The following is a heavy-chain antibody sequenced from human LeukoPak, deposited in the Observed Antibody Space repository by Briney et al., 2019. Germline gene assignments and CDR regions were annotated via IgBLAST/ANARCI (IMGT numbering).Heavy chain of an antibody. CDR3: ARDGCGGDCLDY. CDR2: IIPIFGTA. CDR1: GGTFSSYA. Sequence: SVKVSCKASGGTFSSYAISWVRQAPGQGLEWMGGIIPIFGTANYAQKFQGRVTITADESTSTAYMELSSLRSEGTAVYYCARDGCGGDCLDYWGQGTLVTVSS. J-gene: IGHJ4*02. D-gene: IGHD2-21*01. V-gene: IGHV1-69*13.